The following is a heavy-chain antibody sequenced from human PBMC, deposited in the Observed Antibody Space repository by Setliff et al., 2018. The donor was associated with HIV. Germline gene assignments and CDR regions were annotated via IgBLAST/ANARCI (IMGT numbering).Heavy chain of an antibody. Sequence: GGSLRLSCAASGFTFSNYAMHWVRQAPGKGLEWVAVISYDGSNKYYADSVKGRFTISRDNSKNTLYLQMNSLRVEDTAVYYCARETMYDSRGYLSHYFDYWGQGTLVTVS. V-gene: IGHV3-30-3*01. CDR1: GFTFSNYA. CDR2: ISYDGSNK. D-gene: IGHD3-22*01. J-gene: IGHJ4*02. CDR3: ARETMYDSRGYLSHYFDY.